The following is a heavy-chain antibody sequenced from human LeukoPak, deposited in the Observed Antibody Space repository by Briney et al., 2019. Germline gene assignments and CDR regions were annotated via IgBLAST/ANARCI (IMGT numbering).Heavy chain of an antibody. J-gene: IGHJ4*02. V-gene: IGHV1-18*01. CDR3: ARLFRSWQKVELTFDY. CDR2: ISAYNGNT. Sequence: GASVKVSCKASGYTFTSYGISWVRQAPGQGLEWMGWISAYNGNTNYAQKLQGRVTMTTDTSTSTAYMELRSLRADDTAVYYCARLFRSWQKVELTFDYWGQGTLVTVSS. CDR1: GYTFTSYG. D-gene: IGHD6-13*01.